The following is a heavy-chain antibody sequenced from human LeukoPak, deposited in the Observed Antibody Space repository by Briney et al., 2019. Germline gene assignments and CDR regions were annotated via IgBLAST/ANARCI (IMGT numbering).Heavy chain of an antibody. D-gene: IGHD3-10*02. CDR2: IKEDGSVI. CDR1: GFTFSIYW. CDR3: ARPARVAAGCSGWLDT. V-gene: IGHV3-7*01. J-gene: IGHJ5*02. Sequence: PGGSLRLSCVASGFTFSIYWMSWVRQAPGRGPEWLAIIKEDGSVIWDVESVRGRFTISRDNAKNSVYLQMNSPRAEDTAVYFCARPARVAAGCSGWLDTWGQGTLVIVPS.